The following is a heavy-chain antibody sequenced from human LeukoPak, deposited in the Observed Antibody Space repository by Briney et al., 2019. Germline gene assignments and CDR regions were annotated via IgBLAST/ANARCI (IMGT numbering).Heavy chain of an antibody. J-gene: IGHJ4*02. D-gene: IGHD3-16*01. Sequence: GGSLRLSCAASGFTFSSYAMSWARQAPGKGLEWVSAISGSGGSTYYADSVKGRFTISRDNSKNTLYLQMNSLRAEDTAVYYCAKGRAPVSIGNFDYWGQGTLVTVSS. CDR1: GFTFSSYA. CDR2: ISGSGGST. CDR3: AKGRAPVSIGNFDY. V-gene: IGHV3-23*01.